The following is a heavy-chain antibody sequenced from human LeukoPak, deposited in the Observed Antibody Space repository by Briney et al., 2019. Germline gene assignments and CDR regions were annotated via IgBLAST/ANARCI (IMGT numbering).Heavy chain of an antibody. CDR3: GRRTYYDTLTGYTYWYFDL. V-gene: IGHV4-59*01. D-gene: IGHD3-9*01. Sequence: SETLSLTCTVSGGSISSYYWSWIRQPPGKRLEWIGYTSYSGSTDYNPSLKSRVTMSVDTSKNQFSLKLSSVTAADTAVFYCGRRTYYDTLTGYTYWYFDLWGRGTLVTVSS. CDR2: TSYSGST. J-gene: IGHJ2*01. CDR1: GGSISSYY.